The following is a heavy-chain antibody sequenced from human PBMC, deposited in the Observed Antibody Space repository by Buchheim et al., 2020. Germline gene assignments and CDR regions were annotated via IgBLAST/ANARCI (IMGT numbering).Heavy chain of an antibody. CDR1: GFTFSSYA. D-gene: IGHD3-3*01. V-gene: IGHV3-23*01. CDR3: AKRGYDFWSGYHDYYGMDV. CDR2: ISGSGGST. J-gene: IGHJ6*02. Sequence: EVQLLESGGGLVQPGGSLRLSCAASGFTFSSYAMSWVRQAPGKGLEWVSAISGSGGSTYYADSVKGRFTISRDNSKNTLYLQMHSLRAEDTAVYYCAKRGYDFWSGYHDYYGMDVWGQGTT.